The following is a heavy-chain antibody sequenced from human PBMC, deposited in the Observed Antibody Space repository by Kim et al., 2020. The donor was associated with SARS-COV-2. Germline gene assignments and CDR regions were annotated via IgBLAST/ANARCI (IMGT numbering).Heavy chain of an antibody. V-gene: IGHV4-59*01. Sequence: SETLSLTCTVSGGSISSYYWSWIRQPPGKGLEWIGYIYYSGSTNYNPSLKSRVTISVDTSKNQFSLKLSSVTAADTAVYYCARDLFLKAVAGTTLYYYYYGMDVWGQGTTVTVSS. D-gene: IGHD6-19*01. CDR3: ARDLFLKAVAGTTLYYYYYGMDV. J-gene: IGHJ6*02. CDR1: GGSISSYY. CDR2: IYYSGST.